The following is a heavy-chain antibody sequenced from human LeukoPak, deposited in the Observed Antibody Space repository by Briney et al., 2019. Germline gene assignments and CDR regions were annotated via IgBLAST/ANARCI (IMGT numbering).Heavy chain of an antibody. CDR2: INPNSGGT. D-gene: IGHD3-16*02. CDR1: GYTFTGYY. J-gene: IGHJ5*02. CDR3: ARGFRGYVWGSYRPHNWFDP. V-gene: IGHV1-2*06. Sequence: ASVKVSCKASGYTFTGYYMHWVRQAPGQGLEWMGRINPNSGGTNYAQKFQGRVTMTRDTSISTAYMELSRLRSDDTAVYYCARGFRGYVWGSYRPHNWFDPWGQGTLVTVSS.